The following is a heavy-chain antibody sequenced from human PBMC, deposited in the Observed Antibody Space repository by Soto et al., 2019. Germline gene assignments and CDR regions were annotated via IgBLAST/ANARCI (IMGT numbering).Heavy chain of an antibody. V-gene: IGHV3-49*01. Sequence: GGSLRLCCTASGFSSGVYAMRLFRLAPGMGPGWVGCIRSTAYGGTTEYSASVRGIFNISRDDSKSLAYLQMIRLNTDDTAEYYCTRCSGSSSRSHYFDYWGQGTLVTVSS. J-gene: IGHJ4*02. CDR2: IRSTAYGGTT. CDR3: TRCSGSSSRSHYFDY. CDR1: GFSSGVYA. D-gene: IGHD1-26*01.